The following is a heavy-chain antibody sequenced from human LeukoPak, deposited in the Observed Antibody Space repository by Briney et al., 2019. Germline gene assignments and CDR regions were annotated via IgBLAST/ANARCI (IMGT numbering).Heavy chain of an antibody. CDR2: IYSGGNT. V-gene: IGHV3-53*01. CDR3: ARRAGEYSHPYDY. D-gene: IGHD2-15*01. J-gene: IGHJ4*02. Sequence: GGSLRLSCTVSGFTVSSNSWSWVRQAPGKVLEWVSFIYSGGNTHYSDSVKGRFTLSRDNSKNTLYLQMNSLRAEDTAIYHCARRAGEYSHPYDYWGQGTLVTVSS. CDR1: GFTVSSNS.